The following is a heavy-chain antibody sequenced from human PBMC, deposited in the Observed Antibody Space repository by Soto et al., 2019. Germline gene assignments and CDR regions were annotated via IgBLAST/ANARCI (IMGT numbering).Heavy chain of an antibody. D-gene: IGHD4-17*01. V-gene: IGHV3-23*01. CDR1: GFTFSSYA. CDR3: AKIDVTTSVY. CDR2: ISDSGGST. J-gene: IGHJ4*02. Sequence: EVQLLESVGGLVQPGGSLSLSCAASGFTFSSYAMSWVRQAPGKGLEWVSAISDSGGSTYYADSVKGLFTISRDNANNTLYLQMNSMRDEDTSVYYCAKIDVTTSVYWVQGALVTVSS.